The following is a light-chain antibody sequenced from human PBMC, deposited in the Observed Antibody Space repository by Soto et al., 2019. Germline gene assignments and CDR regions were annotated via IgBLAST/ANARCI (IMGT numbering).Light chain of an antibody. CDR2: AAS. Sequence: IELTQSPSSLSVSIGDRVTITCRASQGVSSYLAWYQQKPGKAPRLLIYAASNLQSGVPSRFSGSGSGTDFTLTISSLQPEDFATYYCQQRNSYPLTFGGGTKVEIK. V-gene: IGKV1-9*01. J-gene: IGKJ4*01. CDR1: QGVSSY. CDR3: QQRNSYPLT.